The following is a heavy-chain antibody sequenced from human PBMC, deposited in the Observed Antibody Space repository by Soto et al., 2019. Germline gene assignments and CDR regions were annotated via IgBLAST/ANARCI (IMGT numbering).Heavy chain of an antibody. J-gene: IGHJ3*02. CDR2: IWYDGSNK. CDR1: GFTFSSYG. D-gene: IGHD6-19*01. CDR3: ASVLGSSGCSSPWDAFDI. Sequence: PGGSLRLSCAASGFTFSSYGMHWVRQAPGKGLEWVAVIWYDGSNKYYADSVKGRFTISRDNSKNTLYLQMNSLRAEDTAVYYCASVLGSSGCSSPWDAFDIWGRGTMVTVSS. V-gene: IGHV3-33*01.